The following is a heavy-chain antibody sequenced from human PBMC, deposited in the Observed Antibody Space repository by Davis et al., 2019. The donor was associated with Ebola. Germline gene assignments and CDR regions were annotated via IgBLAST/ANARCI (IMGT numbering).Heavy chain of an antibody. Sequence: SETLSLTCTVSGGSISSYYWSWIRQPPGKGLEWIGYIYYSGSTNYNPSLKSRVTISVDTSKNQFSLKLSSVTAADPAVYYCARAVGYYGSGSYGGEGMDVWGQGTTVTVSS. D-gene: IGHD3-10*01. CDR3: ARAVGYYGSGSYGGEGMDV. J-gene: IGHJ6*02. CDR2: IYYSGST. CDR1: GGSISSYY. V-gene: IGHV4-59*01.